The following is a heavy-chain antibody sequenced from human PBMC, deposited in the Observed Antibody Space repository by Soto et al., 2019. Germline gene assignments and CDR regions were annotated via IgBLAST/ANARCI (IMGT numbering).Heavy chain of an antibody. CDR1: GGSISSTGHY. Sequence: PSETLSLTCTVSGGSISSTGHYWDWIRQPPGRGLEWIGSIYYSGTTYDNPSLKSRVTISVDTSKNQFSLKLSSVTAADTAVYYCARHSKNWNSNWLDPWGQGTLVTVSS. V-gene: IGHV4-39*01. J-gene: IGHJ5*02. D-gene: IGHD1-7*01. CDR2: IYYSGTT. CDR3: ARHSKNWNSNWLDP.